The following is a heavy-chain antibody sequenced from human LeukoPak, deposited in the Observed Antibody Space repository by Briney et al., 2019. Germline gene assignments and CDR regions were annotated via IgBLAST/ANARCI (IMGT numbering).Heavy chain of an antibody. CDR2: IYYSGST. J-gene: IGHJ4*02. D-gene: IGHD4-17*01. CDR1: GGSISSYY. V-gene: IGHV4-59*01. CDR3: ARGFPTVTHFDH. Sequence: SETLSLTCTVSGGSISSYYWSWIRQPPGKGLEWIGYIYYSGSTNYNPSLKSRVTISVDTSKNQFSLKLSSVTAADTAVYYCARGFPTVTHFDHWGQGTLVTVSS.